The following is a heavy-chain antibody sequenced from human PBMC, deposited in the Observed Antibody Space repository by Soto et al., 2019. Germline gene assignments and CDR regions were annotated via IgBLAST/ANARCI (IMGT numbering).Heavy chain of an antibody. J-gene: IGHJ4*02. Sequence: SETLSLTCAVYGGSFSGYYWSWIRQPPGKGLEWIGEINHSGSTNYNPSLKSRVTISVDTSKNQFSLKLSSVTAADTAVYYCARQNRNDFWSGYYKATYFDYWGQGTLVTVSS. CDR1: GGSFSGYY. D-gene: IGHD3-3*01. CDR2: INHSGST. CDR3: ARQNRNDFWSGYYKATYFDY. V-gene: IGHV4-34*01.